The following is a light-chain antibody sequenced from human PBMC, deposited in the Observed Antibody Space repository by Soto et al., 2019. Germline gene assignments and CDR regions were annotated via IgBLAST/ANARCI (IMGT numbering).Light chain of an antibody. Sequence: QSVLTQPPSASGTPGQRVSISCSGSRSNIGTNTVNWYQQFPGTAPKLLIFSSYLRLSGVPDRFSASRSGASAALAISGLQSEDEADYYCAAWDASLDAYVFGSGTKVTVL. J-gene: IGLJ1*01. CDR1: RSNIGTNT. V-gene: IGLV1-44*01. CDR2: SSY. CDR3: AAWDASLDAYV.